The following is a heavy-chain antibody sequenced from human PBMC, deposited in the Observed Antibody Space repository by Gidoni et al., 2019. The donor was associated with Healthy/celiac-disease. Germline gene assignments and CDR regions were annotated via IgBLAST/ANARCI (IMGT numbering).Heavy chain of an antibody. V-gene: IGHV3-30*01. CDR2: ISYDGSNK. CDR1: RFTFSSYA. CDR3: AGSGSYYNYFDY. J-gene: IGHJ4*02. D-gene: IGHD3-10*01. Sequence: QVQLVESGGGVVQPGRSLRLSCAAPRFTFSSYAMHWVRQAPGKGLEWVAVISYDGSNKYYADSVKGRFTISRDNSKNTLYLQMNSLRAEDTAVYYCAGSGSYYNYFDYWGQGTLVTVSS.